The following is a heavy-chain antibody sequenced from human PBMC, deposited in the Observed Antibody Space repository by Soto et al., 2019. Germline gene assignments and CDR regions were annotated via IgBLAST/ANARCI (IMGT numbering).Heavy chain of an antibody. D-gene: IGHD2-21*02. J-gene: IGHJ4*02. V-gene: IGHV4-34*01. CDR3: XXAYCGGDCYQAY. Sequence: QVQLQQWGAGLLKPSETLSLTCAVYGGSFSGYYWSWIRQPPGKGLEWIGEINHSGSTNYNPSLKSGVTISVETYKNQFSLKLSSVTAADXXXXXXXXAYCGGDCYQAYWGQGTLVTDSS. CDR2: INHSGST. CDR1: GGSFSGYY.